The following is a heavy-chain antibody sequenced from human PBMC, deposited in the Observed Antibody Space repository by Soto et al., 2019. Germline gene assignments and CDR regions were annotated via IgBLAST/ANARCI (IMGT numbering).Heavy chain of an antibody. CDR2: IYQTGST. Sequence: PSETLSLTCAVSGGSISTINWWTGVRQPPGKGLDWIGEIYQTGSTSYNPSLESRVTISIDKSKNQFSLKLRSVTAADTAVYYCARVSSSSAFGMDVWGQGTTVTVSS. CDR1: GGSISTINW. D-gene: IGHD6-6*01. J-gene: IGHJ6*02. CDR3: ARVSSSSAFGMDV. V-gene: IGHV4-4*02.